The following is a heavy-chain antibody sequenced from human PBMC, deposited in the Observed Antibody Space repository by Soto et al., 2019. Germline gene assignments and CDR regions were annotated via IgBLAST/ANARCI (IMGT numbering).Heavy chain of an antibody. J-gene: IGHJ5*02. CDR1: GGSISSYY. CDR2: IYYSGST. CDR3: ARTNYDFWSGYYSPARGFEP. D-gene: IGHD3-3*01. Sequence: SETLSLTCTVSGGSISSYYWSWIRQPPGKGLEWIGYIYYSGSTNYNPSLKSRVTISVDTSKNQFSLKLSSVTAADTAVYYCARTNYDFWSGYYSPARGFEPWGQGTRVTVSS. V-gene: IGHV4-59*01.